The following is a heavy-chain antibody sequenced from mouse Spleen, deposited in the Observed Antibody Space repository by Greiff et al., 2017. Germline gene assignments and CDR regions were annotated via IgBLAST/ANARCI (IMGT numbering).Heavy chain of an antibody. J-gene: IGHJ2*01. Sequence: QVQLQQSGAELVMPGASVKLSCKASGYTFTSYWMHWVKQRPGQGLEWIGEIDPSDSYTNYNQKFKGKATLTVDKSSSTAYMQLSSLTSEDSAVYYCARSITTVYYFDYWGQGTTLTVSS. CDR2: IDPSDSYT. CDR1: GYTFTSYW. CDR3: ARSITTVYYFDY. V-gene: IGHV1-69*01. D-gene: IGHD1-1*01.